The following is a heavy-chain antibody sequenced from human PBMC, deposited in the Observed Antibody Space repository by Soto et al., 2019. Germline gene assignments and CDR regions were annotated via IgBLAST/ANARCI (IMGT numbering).Heavy chain of an antibody. Sequence: PGGSLRLSCAASGFTFSSYAMHWVRQAPGKGLEWVAVISYDGSNKYYADSVKGRFTISRDNSKNTLYLQMNSLRAEDTAVYYCARALKEVNMMGWYFDYWGQGTLVTVSS. CDR1: GFTFSSYA. CDR2: ISYDGSNK. V-gene: IGHV3-30-3*01. J-gene: IGHJ4*02. D-gene: IGHD3-22*01. CDR3: ARALKEVNMMGWYFDY.